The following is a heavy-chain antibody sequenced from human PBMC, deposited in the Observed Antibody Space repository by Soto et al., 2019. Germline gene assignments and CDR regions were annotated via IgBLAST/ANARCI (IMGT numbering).Heavy chain of an antibody. CDR1: GFTFSSYA. J-gene: IGHJ4*02. CDR3: AKGGSLIVVVIPLYYFDY. Sequence: GGSLRLSCAASGFTFSSYAMSWVRQAPGKGLEWVSAISGSGGSTYYADSVKGRFTISRDNSKNTLYLQRNSLRAEDTAVYYCAKGGSLIVVVIPLYYFDYWGQGTLVTVSS. CDR2: ISGSGGST. V-gene: IGHV3-23*01. D-gene: IGHD3-22*01.